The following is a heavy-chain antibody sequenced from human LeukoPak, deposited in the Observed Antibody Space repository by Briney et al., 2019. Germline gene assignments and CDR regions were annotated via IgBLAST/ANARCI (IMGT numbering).Heavy chain of an antibody. V-gene: IGHV4-34*01. Sequence: SETLSLTCAVYGGSFSGYYWRWIRQFPGKGLEWIGEIHHSGSTNYNPSLKSRVTISVDTSKNQFSLKLSSVTAADTAVYYCARGPYYYDSSGPGDAFDIWGQGTMVTVSS. CDR1: GGSFSGYY. CDR3: ARGPYYYDSSGPGDAFDI. J-gene: IGHJ3*02. D-gene: IGHD3-22*01. CDR2: IHHSGST.